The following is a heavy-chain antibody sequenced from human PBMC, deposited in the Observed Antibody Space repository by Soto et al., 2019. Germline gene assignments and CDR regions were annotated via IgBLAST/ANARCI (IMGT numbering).Heavy chain of an antibody. J-gene: IGHJ6*02. V-gene: IGHV3-30-3*01. Sequence: QVQLVESGGGVVQPGRSLRLSCAASGFTFSSYAMLWVRQAPGKGLEWVAVISYDGSNKYYADSVKGRFTISRDNSKNTLYLQMNSLRAEDTAVYYCARGSVTTRYYYGMDVWGQGTTVTVSS. CDR1: GFTFSSYA. D-gene: IGHD4-17*01. CDR3: ARGSVTTRYYYGMDV. CDR2: ISYDGSNK.